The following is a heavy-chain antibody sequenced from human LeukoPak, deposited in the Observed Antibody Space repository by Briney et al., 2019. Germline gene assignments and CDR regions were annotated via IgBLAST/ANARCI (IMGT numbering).Heavy chain of an antibody. Sequence: GGSLRLSCAASGFTFSSYAMSWVRQAPGKGLEWVSAISGSGGSTYYADSVKGRFTISRDNSKNTLYLQMNSLRAEDTAVYYCAKGGDIVVVPDAVPDYWGQGTLVTVSS. D-gene: IGHD2-2*02. V-gene: IGHV3-23*01. CDR1: GFTFSSYA. J-gene: IGHJ4*02. CDR3: AKGGDIVVVPDAVPDY. CDR2: ISGSGGST.